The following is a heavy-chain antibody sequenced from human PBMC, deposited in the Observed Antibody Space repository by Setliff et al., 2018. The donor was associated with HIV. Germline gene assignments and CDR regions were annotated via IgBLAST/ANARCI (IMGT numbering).Heavy chain of an antibody. J-gene: IGHJ3*02. CDR2: ISGDNGDT. Sequence: GASVKVSCKASGYTFTDNYIHWVRQAPGQGLEWMAWISGDNGDTNYAQKFQGRLTMTTDTSTSTAYMELRSLRSDDTAVYYCARWGWEWRNAFDIWGQGTMVTVSS. CDR1: GYTFTDNY. CDR3: ARWGWEWRNAFDI. D-gene: IGHD1-26*01. V-gene: IGHV1-18*04.